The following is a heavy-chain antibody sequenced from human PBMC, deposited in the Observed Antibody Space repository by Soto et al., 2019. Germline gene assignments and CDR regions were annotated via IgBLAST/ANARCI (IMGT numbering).Heavy chain of an antibody. CDR1: GFTFSSYA. D-gene: IGHD2-15*01. CDR3: AKFACWAGGSCSVYFDS. CDR2: ISGSGGRI. Sequence: EVQVLESGGGLIQPGGSLRLSCAASGFTFSSYAMSWVRQAPGKGLEWVSSISGSGGRIYYADSVKGRFTISRDNSKNKMFLQMSGRGAEDTAIYYGAKFACWAGGSCSVYFDSWGQGALVTVSS. J-gene: IGHJ4*02. V-gene: IGHV3-23*01.